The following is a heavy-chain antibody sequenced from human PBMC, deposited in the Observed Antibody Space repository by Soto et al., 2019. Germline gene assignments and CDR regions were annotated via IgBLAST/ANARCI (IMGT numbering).Heavy chain of an antibody. CDR1: GIVFSDY. D-gene: IGHD6-13*01. CDR2: ISGSGRTI. J-gene: IGHJ1*01. Sequence: GGSLRLSCAASGIVFSDYMSWIRQAPGKGLEWLSYISGSGRTIYSADSVKGRFTISRDNAKNSLYLQMNSLRAEDTAVYYCARDLGSSWYPEYFQHWGQGTLVTVSS. CDR3: ARDLGSSWYPEYFQH. V-gene: IGHV3-11*04.